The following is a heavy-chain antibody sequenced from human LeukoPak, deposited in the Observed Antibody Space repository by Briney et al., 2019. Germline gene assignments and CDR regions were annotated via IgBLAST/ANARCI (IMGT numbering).Heavy chain of an antibody. CDR2: IYNSGST. J-gene: IGHJ4*02. Sequence: PSETLSLTCTVSGGSISSNYWSWIRQPPGKGLEWIGYIYNSGSTNYNPSLKSRVTISIDTSKNQFSLKLTSVTAADTAVYYCAGQYDSSGFWYYFDSWGQGTLVTVSS. V-gene: IGHV4-59*08. CDR1: GGSISSNY. CDR3: AGQYDSSGFWYYFDS. D-gene: IGHD3-22*01.